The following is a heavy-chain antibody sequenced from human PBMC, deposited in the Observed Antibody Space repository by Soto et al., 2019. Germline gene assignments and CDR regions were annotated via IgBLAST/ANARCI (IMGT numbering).Heavy chain of an antibody. CDR3: AHRQVDYAGVGNDAFDI. J-gene: IGHJ3*02. D-gene: IGHD2-8*01. Sequence: CGPTRGNPTRTLPLTCTLSGLSVTATGVGMGWMSKPTGTALEWLALIYWNDDKRYSPSLKNRLTITKDTSKNQVVLTMTNMDPVDAATYFCAHRQVDYAGVGNDAFDIWGQGTMVTVSS. CDR2: IYWNDDK. V-gene: IGHV2-5*01. CDR1: GLSVTATGVG.